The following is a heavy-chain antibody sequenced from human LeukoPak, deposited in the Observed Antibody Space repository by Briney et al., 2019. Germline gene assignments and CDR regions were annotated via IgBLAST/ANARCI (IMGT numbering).Heavy chain of an antibody. CDR1: GFTFSSYV. Sequence: GGSLRLSCVASGFTFSSYVMNWVRQAPGKGLEWVSTISGSGGSIYYADSVKGRFTISRDNSKNTLNLQMNSLRADDTAVYYCAKGLPLSSTWAYWHFDLWGRGALVTVSS. D-gene: IGHD6-13*01. CDR3: AKGLPLSSTWAYWHFDL. CDR2: ISGSGGSI. J-gene: IGHJ2*01. V-gene: IGHV3-23*01.